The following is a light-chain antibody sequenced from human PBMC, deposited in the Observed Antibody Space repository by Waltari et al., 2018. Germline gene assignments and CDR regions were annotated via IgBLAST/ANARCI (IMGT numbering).Light chain of an antibody. V-gene: IGLV2-14*01. Sequence: QSALTQPASVSGSPGQSITISCTGTSSDVGGYNYVSWYQQHPGKAPKLMIYEVSNRPSGVSNRFSGSKSGNTASLTIPGLHAEDEADYYCSSYTSSSTVVFGGGTKLTVL. CDR3: SSYTSSSTVV. CDR1: SSDVGGYNY. CDR2: EVS. J-gene: IGLJ2*01.